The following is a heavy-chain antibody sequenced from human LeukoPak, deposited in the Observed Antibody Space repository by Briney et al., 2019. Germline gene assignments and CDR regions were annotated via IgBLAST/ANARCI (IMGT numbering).Heavy chain of an antibody. CDR1: GFTFSSYW. CDR3: ARGNIAAAGIHY. Sequence: PGGSLRLSCAASGFTFSSYWTHWVRQAPGKGRVWVSRINGDGSSTTYVDSVMGRFTISRDNAKNTLYLQMNSVRAEDTAVYYCARGNIAAAGIHYWGQGTLVIVSS. CDR2: INGDGSST. J-gene: IGHJ4*02. D-gene: IGHD6-13*01. V-gene: IGHV3-74*01.